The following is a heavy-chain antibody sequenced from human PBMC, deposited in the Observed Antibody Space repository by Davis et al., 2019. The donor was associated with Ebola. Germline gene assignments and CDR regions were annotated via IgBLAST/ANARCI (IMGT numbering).Heavy chain of an antibody. CDR1: GYTFTSYG. D-gene: IGHD2-15*01. CDR3: ARDLPSGYCSGGSCYLAYAFDY. CDR2: INAGNGNT. Sequence: ASVKVSCKASGYTFTSYGISWVRQAPGQGLEWMGWINAGNGNTKYSQKFQGRVTMTRDTSTSTVYMELSSLRSEDTAVYYCARDLPSGYCSGGSCYLAYAFDYWGQGTLVTVSS. V-gene: IGHV1-18*01. J-gene: IGHJ4*02.